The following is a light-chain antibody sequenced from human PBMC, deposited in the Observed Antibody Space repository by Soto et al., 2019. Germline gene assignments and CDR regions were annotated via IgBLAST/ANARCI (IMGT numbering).Light chain of an antibody. V-gene: IGLV1-47*02. CDR1: TANIGKNY. CDR3: AAWDDRMSGRV. Sequence: QPVLTQSPSTSGTPGQRVTISCSGNTANIGKNYVYWYQQFPGTAPKLLIYSDNQRPSWVPDRFSVSKSDTSASLAISGLRSEDEAVYYCAAWDDRMSGRVFGGGTKLTVL. CDR2: SDN. J-gene: IGLJ3*02.